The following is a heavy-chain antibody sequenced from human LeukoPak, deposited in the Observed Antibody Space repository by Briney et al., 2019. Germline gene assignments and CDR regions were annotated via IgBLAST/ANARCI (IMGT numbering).Heavy chain of an antibody. Sequence: GGSLRLSCAASGFTFSSYGMHWVRQAPGKGLEWVAVISYDGSNKYYADSVKGRFTISRDNSKNTLYLQMNSLRAEDTAVYYCAKGYSSSWYYRYFDYWGQGTTITVSS. V-gene: IGHV3-30*18. CDR1: GFTFSSYG. CDR3: AKGYSSSWYYRYFDY. CDR2: ISYDGSNK. D-gene: IGHD6-13*01. J-gene: IGHJ4*03.